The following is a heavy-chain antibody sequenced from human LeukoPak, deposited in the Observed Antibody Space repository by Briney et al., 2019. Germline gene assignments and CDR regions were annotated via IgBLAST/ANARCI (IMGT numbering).Heavy chain of an antibody. CDR2: INTNTGNP. D-gene: IGHD3-22*01. V-gene: IGHV7-4-1*02. Sequence: ASVKVSCKASGYTFTSYAMNWVRQAPGQGLEWMGWINTNTGNPTYAQGFTGRFVFSLDTSVSTAYLQISSLKAEDTAVYYCARDYDSSGYYYTWFDPWGQGTLVTVSS. CDR3: ARDYDSSGYYYTWFDP. J-gene: IGHJ5*02. CDR1: GYTFTSYA.